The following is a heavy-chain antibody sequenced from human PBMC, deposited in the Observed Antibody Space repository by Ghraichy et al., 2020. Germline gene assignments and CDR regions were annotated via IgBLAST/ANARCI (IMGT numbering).Heavy chain of an antibody. J-gene: IGHJ2*01. CDR3: ARLAAAMQIRYFDL. CDR1: GGSISSGGYY. V-gene: IGHV4-31*03. Sequence: SETLSLTCTVSGGSISSGGYYWSWIRQHPGKGLEWIGYIYYSGSTYYNPSLKSRVTISVDTSKNQFSLKLSSVTAADTAVYYCARLAAAMQIRYFDLWGRGTLVTVSS. D-gene: IGHD2-2*01. CDR2: IYYSGST.